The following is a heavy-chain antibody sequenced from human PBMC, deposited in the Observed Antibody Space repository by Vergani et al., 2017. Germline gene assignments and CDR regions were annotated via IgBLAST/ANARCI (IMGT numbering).Heavy chain of an antibody. V-gene: IGHV3-48*03. CDR2: ISSSGSTI. D-gene: IGHD3-3*01. CDR3: AKVSNFWSGYFYFDP. Sequence: EVQLVESGGGLVQPGGSLRLSCAASGFTFSSYEMNWVRQAPGKGLEWVSYISSSGSTIYYADSVKGRFTISRDNAKNSLYLQMNSLRAEDTAVYYCAKVSNFWSGYFYFDPWGQGTLVTVSS. J-gene: IGHJ5*02. CDR1: GFTFSSYE.